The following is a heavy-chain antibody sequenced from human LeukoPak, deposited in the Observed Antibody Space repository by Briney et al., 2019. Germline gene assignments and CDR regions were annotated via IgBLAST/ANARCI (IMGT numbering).Heavy chain of an antibody. CDR3: ARLIGSGVYYYMDV. J-gene: IGHJ6*03. Sequence: ASVKVSYKASGGTFSSYAISWVRQAPGQGLEWMAGIIPIFGTANYAQKFQGRVTITADESTSTAYMELSSLRSEDTAVYYCARLIGSGVYYYMDVWGKGTTVTVSS. V-gene: IGHV1-69*13. CDR2: IIPIFGTA. D-gene: IGHD2-15*01. CDR1: GGTFSSYA.